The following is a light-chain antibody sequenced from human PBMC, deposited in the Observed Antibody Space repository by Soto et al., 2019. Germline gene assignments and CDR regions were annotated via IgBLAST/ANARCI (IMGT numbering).Light chain of an antibody. CDR1: QSISSW. CDR2: DAS. CDR3: QQYNSYQFT. J-gene: IGKJ3*01. Sequence: DIQMTQSPSTLSASVGDRVTITCRASQSISSWLAWYQQKPGKAPKLLIYDASSLESGVPSRFSGSGSGTEFTLTISILQPDDFATYYCQQYNSYQFTFGPGTKVDIK. V-gene: IGKV1-5*01.